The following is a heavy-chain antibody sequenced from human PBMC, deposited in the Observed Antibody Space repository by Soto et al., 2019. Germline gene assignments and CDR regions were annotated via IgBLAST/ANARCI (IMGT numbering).Heavy chain of an antibody. J-gene: IGHJ5*02. Sequence: GASVKVSCKASGYTFTSYGISWVRQAPGQGLEWMGCMSAYNGNTNYAQKLQGRVNITTHTSTSTPYMEPRSLRSDDTAVSYCASDARERYSCIYEGSGFDPWGHGALVT. CDR1: GYTFTSYG. CDR3: ASDARERYSCIYEGSGFDP. V-gene: IGHV1-18*04. CDR2: MSAYNGNT. D-gene: IGHD1-1*01.